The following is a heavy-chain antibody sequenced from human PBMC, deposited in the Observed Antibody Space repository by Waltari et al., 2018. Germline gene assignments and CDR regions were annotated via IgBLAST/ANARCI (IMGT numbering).Heavy chain of an antibody. V-gene: IGHV1-24*01. CDR2: FDPEDGET. D-gene: IGHD3-3*01. CDR1: GYTLTELS. CDR3: ATQSPRALREDYDFWSGYYR. Sequence: QVQLVQSGAEVKKPGASVKVSCKVSGYTLTELSMHWVRQAPGKGLGWMGGFDPEDGETIYAQKFQGRVTMTEDTSTDTAYMELSSLRSEDTAVYYCATQSPRALREDYDFWSGYYRWGQGTLVTVSS. J-gene: IGHJ4*02.